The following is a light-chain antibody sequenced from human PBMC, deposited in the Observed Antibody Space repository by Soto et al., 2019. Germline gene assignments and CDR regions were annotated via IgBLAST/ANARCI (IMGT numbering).Light chain of an antibody. CDR3: QQRNNWPSLT. Sequence: EIVLTQSPATLSLAPGERATLSCRASQSVYNSLAWFQQKPGQAPRLLIYDASNRATGIPARFSGSGSGTDFTLDLSSLDPEDFEIYYCQQRNNWPSLTFGGGTKVDIK. V-gene: IGKV3-11*01. J-gene: IGKJ4*01. CDR2: DAS. CDR1: QSVYNS.